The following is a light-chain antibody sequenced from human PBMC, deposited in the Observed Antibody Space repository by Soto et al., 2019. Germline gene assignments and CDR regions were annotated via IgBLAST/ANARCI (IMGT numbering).Light chain of an antibody. V-gene: IGKV3-15*01. CDR3: QQYNNWPWT. J-gene: IGKJ1*01. Sequence: EIVMTQSPATLSVSPWYIVALSGRASQSVSILLDWYQQKPGQAPRLLIHAATTRPTGLPARFSGSGSGTEFTLTISGLQPEDFAAYYCQQYNNWPWTFGQGTKVDIK. CDR2: AAT. CDR1: QSVSIL.